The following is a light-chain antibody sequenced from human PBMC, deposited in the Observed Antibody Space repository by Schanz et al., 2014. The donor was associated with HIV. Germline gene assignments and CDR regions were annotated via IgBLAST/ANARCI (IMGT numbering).Light chain of an antibody. J-gene: IGKJ1*01. CDR2: AAS. CDR1: QGIRND. V-gene: IGKV1-17*01. CDR3: LQHNSYPRT. Sequence: DIQMTQSPSSLSASVGDRVTLTCRASQGIRNDLSWYQQKPGKAPKPQIYAASSLQSGVPSRFSGSGSGTEFTLTISSLQPEDFATYYCLQHNSYPRTFGQGTKVQIK.